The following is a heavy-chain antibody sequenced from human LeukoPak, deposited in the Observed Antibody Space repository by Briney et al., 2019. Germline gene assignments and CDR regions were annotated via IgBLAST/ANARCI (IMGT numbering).Heavy chain of an antibody. D-gene: IGHD5-18*01. J-gene: IGHJ4*02. CDR3: ARHSYGTFDY. Sequence: SETLSLTCTVSGDSINTKNCYWGWIRQPPGKGLEWIGSIYYSGNTYYNPSLKSRVTLSIDTSKNQFSLRLSSVTAADTAVYHCARHSYGTFDYWGQGTLVTVSS. CDR2: IYYSGNT. CDR1: GDSINTKNCY. V-gene: IGHV4-39*01.